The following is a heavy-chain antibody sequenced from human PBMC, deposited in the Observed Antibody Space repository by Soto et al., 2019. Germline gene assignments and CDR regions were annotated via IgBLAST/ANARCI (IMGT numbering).Heavy chain of an antibody. D-gene: IGHD3-3*01. CDR1: GGTFSSYA. Sequence: SVKVSCRASGGTFSSYAISWVRQAPGQGLEWMGGIIPIFGTANYAQKFQGRVTITADESTSTAYMELSSLSSEDTAVYYCARGYDFWGGMDVWGQGTTVTVSS. J-gene: IGHJ6*02. V-gene: IGHV1-69*13. CDR2: IIPIFGTA. CDR3: ARGYDFWGGMDV.